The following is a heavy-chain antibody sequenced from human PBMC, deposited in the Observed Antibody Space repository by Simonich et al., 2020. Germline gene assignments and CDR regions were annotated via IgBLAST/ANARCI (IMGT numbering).Heavy chain of an antibody. CDR1: GGSFSGYY. CDR3: ASTLFTASSSFAFDI. J-gene: IGHJ3*02. CDR2: IKHSGST. Sequence: QVQLQQWGAGLLKPSETLSLTCAVYGGSFSGYYWSWIRQPPGKGLEWIGEIKHSGSTNYNPARKCRVTISVDTSKNQFSLKLSSVTAADTAVYYCASTLFTASSSFAFDIWGQGTMVTVSS. V-gene: IGHV4-34*01. D-gene: IGHD6-6*01.